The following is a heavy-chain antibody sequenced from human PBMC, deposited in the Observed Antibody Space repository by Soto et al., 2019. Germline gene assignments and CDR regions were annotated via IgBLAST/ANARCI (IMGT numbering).Heavy chain of an antibody. CDR2: IYYSGST. CDR3: ASRLMVRDPYYGMDV. CDR1: GGSISSSSDY. Sequence: SETLSLTCTVSGGSISSSSDYWGWIRQPPGKGLEWIGSIYYSGSTYYNPSLKSRVTISVDMSKNQFSLKLSFVTAADTAVYYCASRLMVRDPYYGMDVWGQGTTVTVSS. V-gene: IGHV4-39*01. J-gene: IGHJ6*02. D-gene: IGHD3-10*01.